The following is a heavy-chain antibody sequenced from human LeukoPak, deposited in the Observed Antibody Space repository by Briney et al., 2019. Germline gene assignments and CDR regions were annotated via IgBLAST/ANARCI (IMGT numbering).Heavy chain of an antibody. CDR3: ARDLGDYGDAGGAFDI. CDR2: INAGNGNT. V-gene: IGHV1-3*01. J-gene: IGHJ3*02. D-gene: IGHD4-17*01. CDR1: GYTFTSYA. Sequence: ASVKVSCKASGYTFTSYAMHWVRQAPGQRLEWMGWINAGNGNTKYSQKFQGRVTITRDTSASTAYMELSSLRSEDTAVYYCARDLGDYGDAGGAFDIWGQGTMVTVSS.